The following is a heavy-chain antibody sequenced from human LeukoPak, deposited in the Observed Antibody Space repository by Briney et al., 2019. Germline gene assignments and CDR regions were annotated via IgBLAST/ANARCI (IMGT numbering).Heavy chain of an antibody. CDR3: AKSYYGSGSYYYYYYYMDV. V-gene: IGHV3-30*02. Sequence: GGSLRLSCAAPGFTFSSYGMHWVRQAPGKGLEWVAFIRYDGSNKYYADSVKGRFTISRDNSKNTLYLQMNSLRAEDTAVYYCAKSYYGSGSYYYYYYYMDVWGKGTTVTISS. J-gene: IGHJ6*03. CDR1: GFTFSSYG. D-gene: IGHD3-10*01. CDR2: IRYDGSNK.